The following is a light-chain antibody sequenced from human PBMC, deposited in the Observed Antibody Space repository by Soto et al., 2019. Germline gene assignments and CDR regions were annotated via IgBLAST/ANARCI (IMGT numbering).Light chain of an antibody. CDR3: QSYDSSIVV. Sequence: NFMLTQPHSVSESPGKTVTISCTRSSGSIASNHVQWYQQRPGSAPATVIYEGNQRPSGVPDRFSGSTDGSSNSASLTISGLQTDDEAVYYCQSYDSSIVVFGGGTKVTVL. CDR2: EGN. CDR1: SGSIASNH. J-gene: IGLJ2*01. V-gene: IGLV6-57*04.